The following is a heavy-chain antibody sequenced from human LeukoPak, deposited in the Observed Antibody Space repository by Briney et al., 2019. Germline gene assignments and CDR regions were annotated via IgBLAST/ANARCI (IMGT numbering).Heavy chain of an antibody. J-gene: IGHJ4*02. Sequence: GGSLRLSCAASGFTFSSYSMNWVRQAPGKGLEWVSSISSSSSYVYYADSVKGRFTISRDNAKNSLYLQMNSLRAEDTAVYYCARDFYSGYDSPLVVWGQGTLVTVSS. V-gene: IGHV3-21*01. D-gene: IGHD5-12*01. CDR3: ARDFYSGYDSPLVV. CDR1: GFTFSSYS. CDR2: ISSSSSYV.